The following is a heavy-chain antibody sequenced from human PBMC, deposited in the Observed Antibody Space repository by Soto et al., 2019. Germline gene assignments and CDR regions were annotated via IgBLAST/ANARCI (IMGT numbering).Heavy chain of an antibody. J-gene: IGHJ6*02. D-gene: IGHD3-22*01. CDR2: ISSSSSTI. CDR1: GFTFSSYS. Sequence: GGSLRLSCAASGFTFSSYSMNWVRQAPGKGLEWVSYISSSSSTIYYADPVKGRFTISRDNAKNSLYLQMKSLRGEDTAVYYCARDMDFITMIVDASYGMDVWGQGTTVTVSS. V-gene: IGHV3-48*01. CDR3: ARDMDFITMIVDASYGMDV.